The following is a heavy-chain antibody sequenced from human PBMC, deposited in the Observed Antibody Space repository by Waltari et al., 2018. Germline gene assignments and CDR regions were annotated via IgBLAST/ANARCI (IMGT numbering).Heavy chain of an antibody. V-gene: IGHV3-33*06. CDR3: AKDGGLVVAANWFDP. Sequence: QVQLVESGGGVVQPGRSLRLSCAASGFTSSSYGMHSLRQAPGKGLEWVAVIWYDGSNKYYADSVKGRFTISRDNSKNTLYLQMNSLRAEDTAVYYCAKDGGLVVAANWFDPWGQGTLVTVSS. CDR1: GFTSSSYG. J-gene: IGHJ5*02. D-gene: IGHD2-15*01. CDR2: IWYDGSNK.